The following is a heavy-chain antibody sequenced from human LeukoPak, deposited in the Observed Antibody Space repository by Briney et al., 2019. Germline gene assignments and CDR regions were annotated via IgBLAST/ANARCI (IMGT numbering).Heavy chain of an antibody. Sequence: SQTLSLTCTVSGGSISSGGYYWSWIRQHPGKGLEWIGYIYYSGSTYYNPSLKSRVTISVDTSKNQFSLKLSSVTAADTAVYYCARSIMHYYDSSCYYDQFDYWGQGTLVTVSS. CDR1: GGSISSGGYY. CDR3: ARSIMHYYDSSCYYDQFDY. J-gene: IGHJ4*02. CDR2: IYYSGST. V-gene: IGHV4-31*03. D-gene: IGHD3-22*01.